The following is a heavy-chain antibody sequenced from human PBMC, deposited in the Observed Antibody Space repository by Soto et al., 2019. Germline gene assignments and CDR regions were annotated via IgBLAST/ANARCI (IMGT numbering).Heavy chain of an antibody. CDR2: IYYSGST. CDR3: ARDGPKQRNVDY. D-gene: IGHD1-1*01. Sequence: QVQLQESGPGLVKPSQTLSLTCTVSGGSISSGGYYWSWIRQHPGKGLEWIGYIYYSGSTYYNPSLKSRVTISVDTSNNQFSLKLSSVTAADTAVYYCARDGPKQRNVDYWGQGTLVTVSS. J-gene: IGHJ4*02. CDR1: GGSISSGGYY. V-gene: IGHV4-31*03.